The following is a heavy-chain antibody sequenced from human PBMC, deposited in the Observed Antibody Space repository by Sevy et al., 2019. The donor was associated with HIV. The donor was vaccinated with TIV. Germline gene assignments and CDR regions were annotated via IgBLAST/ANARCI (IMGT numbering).Heavy chain of an antibody. CDR3: ARDLWSSTSSGAFSRGMDV. D-gene: IGHD3-10*01. CDR1: GFTFSNYA. Sequence: GGSLRLSRAASGFTFSNYAMHWVRQAPGKGLEWVAVISYHGSKKYYADSVKGRFTISRDNSENTLYLQMYSLRAEDTAVYVCARDLWSSTSSGAFSRGMDVWGQGTTVTVSS. CDR2: ISYHGSKK. V-gene: IGHV3-30-3*01. J-gene: IGHJ6*02.